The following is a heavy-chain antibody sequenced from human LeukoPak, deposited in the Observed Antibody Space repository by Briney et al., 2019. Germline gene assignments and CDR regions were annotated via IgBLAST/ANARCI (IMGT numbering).Heavy chain of an antibody. V-gene: IGHV3-48*02. J-gene: IGHJ4*02. CDR3: AIPLWDY. CDR1: GFTLSSYS. CDR2: ISSVTTTI. Sequence: PGGSLRLSCAASGFTLSSYSMNWVRQAPGKGLEWISYISSVTTTIYYADSVKGRFTISRDSAKNSLYLQMNSLRDEDTAVYYCAIPLWDYWGQGTLVTVSS.